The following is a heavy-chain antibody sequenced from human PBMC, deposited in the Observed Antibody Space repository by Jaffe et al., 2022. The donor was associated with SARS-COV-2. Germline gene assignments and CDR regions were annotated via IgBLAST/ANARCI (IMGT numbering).Heavy chain of an antibody. Sequence: QLQLQESGPGLVKPSETLSLTCTVSGGSISSSSYYWGWIRQPPGKGLEWIGSIYYSGSTYYNPSLKSRVTISVDTSKNQFSLKLSSVTAADTAVYYCARLGELSFVGYWGQGTLVTVSS. J-gene: IGHJ4*02. CDR3: ARLGELSFVGY. CDR2: IYYSGST. V-gene: IGHV4-39*01. D-gene: IGHD3-16*02. CDR1: GGSISSSSYY.